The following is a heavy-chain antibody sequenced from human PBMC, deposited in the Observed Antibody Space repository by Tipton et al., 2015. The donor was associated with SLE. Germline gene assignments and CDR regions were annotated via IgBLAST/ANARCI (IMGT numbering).Heavy chain of an antibody. Sequence: LRLSCTVSGGSISSGDYYWSWIRQPPGKGLEWIGYIYYSGSTYYNPSLKSRVTISVDTSKNQFSLKLSSVTAADTAVYYCARGNYIVVVPAAIRVGPYYYGMDVWGQGTTVTVSS. V-gene: IGHV4-30-4*08. D-gene: IGHD2-2*01. CDR1: GGSISSGDYY. CDR2: IYYSGST. CDR3: ARGNYIVVVPAAIRVGPYYYGMDV. J-gene: IGHJ6*02.